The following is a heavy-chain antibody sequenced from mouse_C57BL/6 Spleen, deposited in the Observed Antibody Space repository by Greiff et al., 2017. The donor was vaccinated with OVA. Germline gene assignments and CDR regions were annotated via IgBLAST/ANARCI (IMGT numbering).Heavy chain of an antibody. V-gene: IGHV5-12*01. J-gene: IGHJ2*01. Sequence: DVKLVESGGGLVQPGGSLKLSCAASGFTFSDYYMYWVRQTPEKRLEWVAYISNGGGSTYYPDTVKGRFTISRDNAKNTLYLQMSRLKSEDTAMYYCARRSYGNYFYYFDYWGQGTTLTVSS. CDR1: GFTFSDYY. D-gene: IGHD2-1*01. CDR2: ISNGGGST. CDR3: ARRSYGNYFYYFDY.